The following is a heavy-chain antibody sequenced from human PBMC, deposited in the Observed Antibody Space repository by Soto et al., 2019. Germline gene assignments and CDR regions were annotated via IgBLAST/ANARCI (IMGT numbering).Heavy chain of an antibody. D-gene: IGHD6-19*01. CDR3: AHTSLKNGWAFDH. V-gene: IGHV2-5*02. J-gene: IGHJ4*02. Sequence: SGPTLVNPTQTLTLTCTFSGISLSTKEVGVGWIRQPPGKGLEWLALIYWDGDQRYRPSLRTRVTITKDTSKNQVFLTMANMDPVDTATYFCAHTSLKNGWAFDHWGQGTLVTVSS. CDR1: GISLSTKEVG. CDR2: IYWDGDQ.